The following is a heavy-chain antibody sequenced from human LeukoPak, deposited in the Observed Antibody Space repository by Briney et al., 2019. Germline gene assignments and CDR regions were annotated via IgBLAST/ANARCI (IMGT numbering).Heavy chain of an antibody. Sequence: ASVKVSCKASGYTFTNYAMHWVRQAPGQRLEWKGWINVGNGNTKYSQKFQGRVTITRDTSASTAYMELSSLRSEDTAVYYCARDWMDYGDYVGWFDPWGQGTLVTVSS. CDR1: GYTFTNYA. D-gene: IGHD4-17*01. V-gene: IGHV1-3*01. CDR2: INVGNGNT. J-gene: IGHJ5*02. CDR3: ARDWMDYGDYVGWFDP.